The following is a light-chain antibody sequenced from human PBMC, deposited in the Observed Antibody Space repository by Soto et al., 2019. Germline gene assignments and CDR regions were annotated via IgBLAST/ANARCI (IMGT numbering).Light chain of an antibody. V-gene: IGLV2-18*02. CDR2: EVS. Sequence: QSALTQPPSVSGSPGQSVTISCTGTSTDFVSYNRVSWYQQPPGTAPKLMIYEVSNRPSGVSNRFSGSKSGNTASLTISGLQAEDEADYYCSSYTTSTTRIIFGGGTSSPS. CDR1: STDFVSYNR. J-gene: IGLJ2*01. CDR3: SSYTTSTTRII.